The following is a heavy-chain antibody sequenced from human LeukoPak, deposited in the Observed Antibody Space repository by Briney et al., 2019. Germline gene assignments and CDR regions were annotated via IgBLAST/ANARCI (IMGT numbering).Heavy chain of an antibody. CDR3: ARMGSAIDY. CDR1: GYSLIDYY. V-gene: IGHV1-2*02. Sequence: ASVKVSCKASGYSLIDYYMYWVRQAPGRGVEWMGWINPHTGDKLYAQKFQGRVSMTRDTSINTAYMEVSRLTSDDTAVYYCARMGSAIDYWGQGTLVTVSS. CDR2: INPHTGDK. J-gene: IGHJ4*02. D-gene: IGHD1-26*01.